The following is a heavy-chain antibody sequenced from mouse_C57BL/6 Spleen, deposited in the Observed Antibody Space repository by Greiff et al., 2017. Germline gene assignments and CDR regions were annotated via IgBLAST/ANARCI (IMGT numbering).Heavy chain of an antibody. D-gene: IGHD2-4*01. CDR3: TRTLSRYYDYEPRYYYAMDD. CDR1: GYTFTDYE. J-gene: IGHJ4*01. CDR2: IDPETGGT. Sequence: VQLQESGAELVRPGASVTLSCKASGYTFTDYEMHWVKQTPVHGLEWIGAIDPETGGTAYNQKFKGKAILTADKSSSTAYMELRSLTSEDSAVYYCTRTLSRYYDYEPRYYYAMDDWGQGTSGTVSS. V-gene: IGHV1-15*01.